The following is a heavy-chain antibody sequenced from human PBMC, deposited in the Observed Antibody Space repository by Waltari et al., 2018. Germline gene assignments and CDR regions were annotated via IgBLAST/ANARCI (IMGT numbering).Heavy chain of an antibody. J-gene: IGHJ4*02. D-gene: IGHD3-16*01. Sequence: QVQLQQSGPGLVKPSQTLPLTCAIPGDSVSSKTAAWNWIRQSPSRGLEWLGRTYYRSRWYNNYAVSVKSRITINQDTSKNQFSLQLSSVTPEDTAVYYCARDPPDGYTYFDYWGQGTLVTVSS. V-gene: IGHV6-1*01. CDR3: ARDPPDGYTYFDY. CDR1: GDSVSSKTAA. CDR2: TYYRSRWYN.